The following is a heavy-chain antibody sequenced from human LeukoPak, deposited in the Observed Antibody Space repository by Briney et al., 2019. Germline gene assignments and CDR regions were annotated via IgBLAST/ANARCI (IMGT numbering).Heavy chain of an antibody. V-gene: IGHV3-23*01. CDR3: ARYTVTTPLYYMDV. CDR2: ITSSGDRT. D-gene: IGHD4-11*01. CDR1: GFTFSIYS. J-gene: IGHJ6*03. Sequence: PGGSLRLSCAASGFTFSIYSMSWVRQAPGKGLEWVSSITSSGDRTFYTDPVKGRFTISRDNSKDMLYLQMNSLRAEDTAVYYCARYTVTTPLYYMDVWGKGTTVTVSS.